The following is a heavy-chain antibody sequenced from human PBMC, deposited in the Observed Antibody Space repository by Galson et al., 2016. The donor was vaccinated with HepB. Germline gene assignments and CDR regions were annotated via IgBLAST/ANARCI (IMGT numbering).Heavy chain of an antibody. D-gene: IGHD6-13*01. Sequence: ETLSLTCTVSGDSISSYFWSWIRQPAGKGLGWIGRIYSSGHTNYNPSLKSRATMSVDRSKKQVSLEVSSVTAADTAVYYCARDMESSIWPGRFDPWGQGILVTVSS. V-gene: IGHV4-4*07. CDR3: ARDMESSIWPGRFDP. CDR1: GDSISSYF. J-gene: IGHJ5*02. CDR2: IYSSGHT.